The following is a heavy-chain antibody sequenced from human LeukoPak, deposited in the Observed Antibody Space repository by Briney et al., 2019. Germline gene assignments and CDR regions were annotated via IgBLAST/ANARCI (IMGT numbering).Heavy chain of an antibody. Sequence: SETLSLTRTVSGGSISSYYWSWIRQPPGKGLEWIGYIYTSGSTNYNPSLKSRVTISVDTSKNQFSLKLSSVTAADTAVYYCARQHGDSYYYYYYMDVWGKGTTVTVSS. CDR1: GGSISSYY. D-gene: IGHD4-17*01. J-gene: IGHJ6*03. V-gene: IGHV4-4*09. CDR2: IYTSGST. CDR3: ARQHGDSYYYYYYMDV.